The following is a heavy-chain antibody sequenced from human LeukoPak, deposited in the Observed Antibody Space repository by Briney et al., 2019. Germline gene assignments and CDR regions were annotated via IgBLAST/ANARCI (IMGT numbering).Heavy chain of an antibody. D-gene: IGHD3-3*01. CDR3: ARENRSYGRSGFDY. V-gene: IGHV4-59*01. Sequence: SETLSLTCTVSGGSISSYYWSWIRQPPGKGLEWIGYIYYSGSTNYNPSLKSRVTISVDTSKNQFSLKLSSVTAADTAVYYCARENRSYGRSGFDYWGQGTLVTVSS. J-gene: IGHJ4*02. CDR1: GGSISSYY. CDR2: IYYSGST.